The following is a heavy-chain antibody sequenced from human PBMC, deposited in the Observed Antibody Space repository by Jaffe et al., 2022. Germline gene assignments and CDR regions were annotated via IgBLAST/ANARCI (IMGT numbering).Heavy chain of an antibody. CDR1: GFTFSSYA. J-gene: IGHJ5*02. Sequence: EVQLLESGGGLVQPGGSLRLSCAASGFTFSSYAMSWVRQAPGKGLEWVSAISGSGGSTYYADSVKGRFTISRDNSKNTLYLQMNSLRAEDTAVYYCAKSKRFWGLIQTDNWFDPWGQGTLVTVSS. CDR3: AKSKRFWGLIQTDNWFDP. V-gene: IGHV3-23*01. D-gene: IGHD3-16*01. CDR2: ISGSGGST.